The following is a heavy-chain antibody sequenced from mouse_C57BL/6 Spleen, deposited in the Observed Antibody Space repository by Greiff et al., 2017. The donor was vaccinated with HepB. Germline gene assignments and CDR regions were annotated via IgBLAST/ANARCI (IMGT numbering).Heavy chain of an antibody. CDR1: GYTFTDYY. CDR3: ARGYDYDESFDY. J-gene: IGHJ2*01. CDR2: INPYNGGT. Sequence: EVQRVESGPVLVKPGASVKMSCKASGYTFTDYYMNWVKQSHGKSLEWIGVINPYNGGTSYNQKFKGKATLTVDKSSSTAYMELNSLTSEDSAVYYCARGYDYDESFDYWGQGTTLTVSS. D-gene: IGHD2-4*01. V-gene: IGHV1-19*01.